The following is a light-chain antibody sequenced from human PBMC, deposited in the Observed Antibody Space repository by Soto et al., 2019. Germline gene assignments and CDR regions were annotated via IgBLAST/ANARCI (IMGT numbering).Light chain of an antibody. Sequence: EILMTQSPATLSVSPGERATLSCRASQSVSSNFAWYQQKPGQATRLLIYDASTRATGIPARFSGSGSGTEFTLTISSLQSEDFAVYYCQQYNNWRTWTFGQGTKVDIK. J-gene: IGKJ1*01. CDR3: QQYNNWRTWT. CDR1: QSVSSN. V-gene: IGKV3-15*01. CDR2: DAS.